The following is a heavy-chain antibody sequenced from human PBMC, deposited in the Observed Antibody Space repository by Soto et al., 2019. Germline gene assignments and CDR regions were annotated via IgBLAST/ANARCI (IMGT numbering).Heavy chain of an antibody. CDR2: IIPIFGTA. CDR1: GGTFSSYA. V-gene: IGHV1-69*01. CDR3: ARIYLRSVRGEAYYYYYGMDV. D-gene: IGHD3-10*02. Sequence: QVQLVQSGAEVKKPGSSVKVSCKASGGTFSSYAISWVRQAPGQGLEWMGGIIPIFGTANYAQKFQGRVTITADESTSTAYMELSSLRSEDTAVYYCARIYLRSVRGEAYYYYYGMDVWGQGTTVTDSS. J-gene: IGHJ6*02.